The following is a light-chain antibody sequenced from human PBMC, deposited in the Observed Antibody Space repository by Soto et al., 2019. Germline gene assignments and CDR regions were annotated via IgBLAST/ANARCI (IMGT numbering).Light chain of an antibody. CDR2: DVS. Sequence: QSALTQPRSVSGSPGQSVTISCTGTDSDVGAYNYVSWYQHHPAKAPRLMIFDVSQRPSGVPDRFSGSKSGNTASLTISGLQTEDEADYYCCSYAGAYTLMIFGEGTNSPS. J-gene: IGLJ2*01. CDR1: DSDVGAYNY. CDR3: CSYAGAYTLMI. V-gene: IGLV2-11*01.